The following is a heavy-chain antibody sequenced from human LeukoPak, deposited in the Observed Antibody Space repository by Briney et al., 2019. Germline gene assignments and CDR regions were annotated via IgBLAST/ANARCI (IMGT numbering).Heavy chain of an antibody. CDR1: GGSISSSSAY. CDR2: IYYSGST. D-gene: IGHD3-10*01. J-gene: IGHJ4*02. CDR3: ARVAVRGGGFDY. V-gene: IGHV4-61*05. Sequence: ASETLSLTCTVSGGSISSSSAYWGWIRQPPGKGLKWNVYIYYSGSTNYNPSLKSRVTISVDTSKNQFSLKLSSVTAADTAVYYCARVAVRGGGFDYWRQGTLVTVSS.